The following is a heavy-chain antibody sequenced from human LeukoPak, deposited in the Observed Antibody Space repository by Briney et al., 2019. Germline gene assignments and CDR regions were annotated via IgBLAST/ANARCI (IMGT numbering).Heavy chain of an antibody. J-gene: IGHJ4*02. Sequence: PGGSLRLSCAASGFTFSSYWIHWVRQAPGKGLVWVSRIYSGATYYADSVKGRFTISRDNAKNTLYLQMNSLRAEDTAVYYCARESYDSSGYYYGGGFDYWGQGTLVTVSS. CDR1: GFTFSSYW. V-gene: IGHV3-74*01. D-gene: IGHD3-22*01. CDR3: ARESYDSSGYYYGGGFDY. CDR2: IYSGAT.